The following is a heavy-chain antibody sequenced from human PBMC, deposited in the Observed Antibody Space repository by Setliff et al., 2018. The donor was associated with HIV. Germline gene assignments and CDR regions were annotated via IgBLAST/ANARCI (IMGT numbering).Heavy chain of an antibody. D-gene: IGHD6-19*01. V-gene: IGHV4-59*01. CDR2: IYYNGNT. CDR1: GGSISTYY. Sequence: SETLSLTCTVSGGSISTYYWSWIRQPPGKGLEWIGLIYYNGNTNYCPSLKSRVTIPVDSSKNQFSLKLTSVTAADAAIYYCARQFPPYHSGAHYSDLWSQGTLVTVSS. J-gene: IGHJ5*02. CDR3: ARQFPPYHSGAHYSDL.